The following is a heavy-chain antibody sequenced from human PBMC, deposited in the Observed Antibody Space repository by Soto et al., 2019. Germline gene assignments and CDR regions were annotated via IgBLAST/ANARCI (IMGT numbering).Heavy chain of an antibody. J-gene: IGHJ4*02. CDR2: ISSSSTI. CDR1: GFTFSTYS. Sequence: EVHLVESGGDLVQPGGSLRLSRAASGFTFSTYSMNWVRQAPGKGLELVSSISSSSTIYYADAVKGRFTISRDNVQNSLYLQMHSLRAEDTAVYYCARERGSGWTFDYWGQGTLVTVSS. D-gene: IGHD6-19*01. V-gene: IGHV3-48*01. CDR3: ARERGSGWTFDY.